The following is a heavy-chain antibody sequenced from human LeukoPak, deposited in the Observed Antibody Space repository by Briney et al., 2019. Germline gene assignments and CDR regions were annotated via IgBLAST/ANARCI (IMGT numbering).Heavy chain of an antibody. D-gene: IGHD3-10*01. J-gene: IGHJ4*02. CDR1: GFSLSANGVG. CDR3: AHRGEYCDSGSCVAYFDY. CDR2: IYWDDDK. V-gene: IGHV2-5*02. Sequence: SGPTLVNPTQTLTLTCTFSGFSLSANGVGVAWIRQPPGKALEWLALIYWDDDKRYSPSLKSRLTITTDTSKNQVVLTMTNMDPVDTATYYCAHRGEYCDSGSCVAYFDYWGQGTLVTVSS.